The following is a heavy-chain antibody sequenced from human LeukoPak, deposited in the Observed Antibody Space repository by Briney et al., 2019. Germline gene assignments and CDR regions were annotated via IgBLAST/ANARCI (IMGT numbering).Heavy chain of an antibody. Sequence: GGSLRLSCAASGFSFSSYAMHWVRQAPGKGLEYVSAISSNGGSTYYANSVKGRFTISRDNSKNTLYLQMGSLRAEDTAVYYCARAGYSGYFDYWGQGTLVTVSS. D-gene: IGHD5-12*01. V-gene: IGHV3-64*01. CDR2: ISSNGGST. J-gene: IGHJ4*02. CDR3: ARAGYSGYFDY. CDR1: GFSFSSYA.